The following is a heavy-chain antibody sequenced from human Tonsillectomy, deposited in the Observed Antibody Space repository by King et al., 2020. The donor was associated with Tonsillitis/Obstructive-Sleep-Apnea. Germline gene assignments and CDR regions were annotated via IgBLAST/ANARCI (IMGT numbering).Heavy chain of an antibody. CDR1: GYSFTNYW. CDR2: IDPSDSYT. CDR3: ARFLGGGGSAKYYYLYYGMDV. J-gene: IGHJ6*02. D-gene: IGHD3-16*01. V-gene: IGHV5-10-1*03. Sequence: VQLVQSGAEVKKPGESLRISCKGSGYSFTNYWISWVRQMPGKGLEWMGRIDPSDSYTNYSPSFQGHVTISADKSISTAYLQWSSLKASDTAMYYCARFLGGGGSAKYYYLYYGMDVWGQGTTVTVSS.